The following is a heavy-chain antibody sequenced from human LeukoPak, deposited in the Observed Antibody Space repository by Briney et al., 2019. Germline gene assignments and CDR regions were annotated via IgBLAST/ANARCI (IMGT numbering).Heavy chain of an antibody. CDR1: GNSISSGDNY. CDR3: ARSRDAYSSSWPRGAFDI. CDR2: IYTSGST. V-gene: IGHV4-61*02. D-gene: IGHD6-13*01. Sequence: SETLSLTCTVSGNSISSGDNYWSWIRQPAGKGLEWIGRIYTSGSTNYNPSLKSRVTISGDTSKNQFSLRLSSVTAADTAVYYCARSRDAYSSSWPRGAFDIWGQGTMVTVSS. J-gene: IGHJ3*02.